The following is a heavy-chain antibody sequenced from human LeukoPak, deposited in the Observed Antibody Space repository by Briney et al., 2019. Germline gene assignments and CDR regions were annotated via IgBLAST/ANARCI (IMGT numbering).Heavy chain of an antibody. J-gene: IGHJ4*02. D-gene: IGHD3/OR15-3a*01. CDR3: ARDLMDSKGDY. CDR1: GGSISNYY. CDR2: IYYLGST. Sequence: SETLSLTCSVSGGSISNYYWSWIRQPPGKGLEWIGYIYYLGSTNYNPSLKSRVTISVDTSKNQFSLKLSSVTAEDTAVYYCARDLMDSKGDYWGQGTLVTVSS. V-gene: IGHV4-59*01.